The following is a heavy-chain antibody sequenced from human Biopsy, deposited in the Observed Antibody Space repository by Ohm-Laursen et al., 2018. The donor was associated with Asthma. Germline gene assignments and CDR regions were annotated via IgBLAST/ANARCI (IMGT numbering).Heavy chain of an antibody. CDR1: GGSISSGSYY. Sequence: GTLSLTCIVSGGSISSGSYYWGWIRRPPGKGLEFIGTIYYSGSTYYNPSLKSRVTLSVDASKNQFSLKLTSVTAADTAVYYCVSPPGYWGQGTRVTVSS. V-gene: IGHV4-39*01. J-gene: IGHJ4*02. CDR2: IYYSGST. CDR3: VSPPGY.